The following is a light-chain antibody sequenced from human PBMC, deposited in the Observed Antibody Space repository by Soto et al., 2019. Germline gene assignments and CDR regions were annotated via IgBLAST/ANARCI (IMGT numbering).Light chain of an antibody. CDR1: QSVSSN. CDR2: GAS. J-gene: IGKJ4*01. V-gene: IGKV3-15*01. Sequence: EIVMTQSPAILSVSPGERATLSCRASQSVSSNLAWYQQKPGQTPRLLIYGASTRATGIPARFSGSGSGTEFTLTISSLQSEDFAVYYCQHRSSWPLTFGGGTKVEIK. CDR3: QHRSSWPLT.